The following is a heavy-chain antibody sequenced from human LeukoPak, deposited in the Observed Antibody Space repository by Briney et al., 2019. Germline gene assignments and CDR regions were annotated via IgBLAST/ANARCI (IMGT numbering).Heavy chain of an antibody. CDR2: ISAYNGNT. CDR1: GYTFTSNG. CDR3: ARSGGSGSPDFDY. D-gene: IGHD3-10*01. Sequence: ASVKVFCTASGYTFTSNGVSWVRQAPGQGFEGVGWISAYNGNTNYAQKHKGRVTMTTDTSTSTAHMELRSLRSDDTAVYYCARSGGSGSPDFDYWGQGTPVTVSS. J-gene: IGHJ4*02. V-gene: IGHV1-18*01.